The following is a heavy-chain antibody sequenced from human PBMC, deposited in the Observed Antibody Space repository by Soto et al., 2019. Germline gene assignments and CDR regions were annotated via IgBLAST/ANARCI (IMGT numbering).Heavy chain of an antibody. CDR1: GGTFSSYA. CDR2: IIPIFGTA. Sequence: QVQLVQSGAEVKKPGSSVKVYCKASGGTFSSYAISWVRQAPGQGLEWMGGIIPIFGTANYAQKFQGRVTITADEATSTAYVELRSLRSEDTAVYDCARLGRDGYPSYYYWGQGTLVTVSS. V-gene: IGHV1-69*01. D-gene: IGHD5-12*01. CDR3: ARLGRDGYPSYYY. J-gene: IGHJ4*02.